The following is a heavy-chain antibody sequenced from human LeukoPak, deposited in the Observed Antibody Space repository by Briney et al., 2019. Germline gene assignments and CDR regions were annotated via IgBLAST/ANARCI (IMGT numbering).Heavy chain of an antibody. D-gene: IGHD2-21*01. V-gene: IGHV3-23*01. CDR3: AKTVVVITFRFDS. J-gene: IGHJ4*02. Sequence: GGSLRLSCAASGFTFSSYAMSWVRQAPGKGLEWVSAISGDGARTYYADSVKGRFTISRDNSKNTLDLQMNSLRAEDTAIYYCAKTVVVITFRFDSWGQGSLVTVSS. CDR2: ISGDGART. CDR1: GFTFSSYA.